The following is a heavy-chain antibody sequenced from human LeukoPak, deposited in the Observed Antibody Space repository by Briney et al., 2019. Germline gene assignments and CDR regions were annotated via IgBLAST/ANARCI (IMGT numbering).Heavy chain of an antibody. J-gene: IGHJ4*02. D-gene: IGHD5-12*01. Sequence: PGGSLRLSCAAVGFTFSDFGINWVRQAPRKGLEWVSSISSRSSYIYYADSVKGRFTISRDNAKNSLPLQMNSLRAEDTAVYHCALDSANRQSGFDYGFDYWGQGTLVTVSS. CDR3: ALDSANRQSGFDYGFDY. V-gene: IGHV3-21*01. CDR1: GFTFSDFG. CDR2: ISSRSSYI.